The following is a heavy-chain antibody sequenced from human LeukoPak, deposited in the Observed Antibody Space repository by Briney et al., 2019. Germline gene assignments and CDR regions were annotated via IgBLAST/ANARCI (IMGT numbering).Heavy chain of an antibody. CDR3: ARGGYCNSTSCYVID. V-gene: IGHV3-53*01. D-gene: IGHD2-2*01. CDR1: GFSVSSNY. J-gene: IGHJ4*02. CDR2: VYSGGST. Sequence: GGSLRLSCAASGFSVSSNYMSWVRQAPGKGLEWVSVVYSGGSTYYADSVKGRFTISRDNSKNTLYLHMNSLRAEDTAVYYCARGGYCNSTSCYVIDWGQGTPVTVSS.